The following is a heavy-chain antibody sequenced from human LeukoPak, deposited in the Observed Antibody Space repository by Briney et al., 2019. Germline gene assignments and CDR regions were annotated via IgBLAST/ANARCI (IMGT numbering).Heavy chain of an antibody. J-gene: IGHJ6*02. CDR3: ARESGGYGMDV. D-gene: IGHD2-8*02. CDR2: IYSGGST. V-gene: IGHV3-66*01. CDR1: GFTVSTNY. Sequence: PGGSLRLSCAASGFTVSTNYMSWVRQAPGKGLEWVSVIYSGGSTYYADSVKGRFTIPRDNSKNTLYLQMNSLRAEDTAVYYCARESGGYGMDVWGQGTTVTVSS.